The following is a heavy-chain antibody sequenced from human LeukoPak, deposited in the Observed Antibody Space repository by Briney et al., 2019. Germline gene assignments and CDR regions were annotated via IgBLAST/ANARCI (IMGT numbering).Heavy chain of an antibody. CDR1: GFTFGDYA. CDR2: IRSKAYGGTT. CDR3: TSTYYYDSSGYYYFDY. Sequence: GGSLRLSCTASGFTFGDYAMSWFRQAPGKGREWVGFIRSKAYGGTTEYAASVKGRFTISRDDSKSIAYLQMNSLKTEDTAVYYCTSTYYYDSSGYYYFDYWGQGTLVTVSS. D-gene: IGHD3-22*01. V-gene: IGHV3-49*03. J-gene: IGHJ4*02.